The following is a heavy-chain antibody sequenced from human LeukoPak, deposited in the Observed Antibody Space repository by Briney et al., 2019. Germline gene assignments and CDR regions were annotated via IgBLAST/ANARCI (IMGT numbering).Heavy chain of an antibody. V-gene: IGHV2-5*02. D-gene: IGHD5-12*01. CDR2: IYWDDDK. Sequence: SGPTLVKPTPTLTLTCTFSGFSLSTRGVGGGWIRQPPVKALEWLTLIYWDDDKRYSPSLKSRLTITKDTSKNQVVLTMTNMDPVDTATYYCAHYGGYRGVDYWGQGTLVTVSS. J-gene: IGHJ4*02. CDR1: GFSLSTRGVG. CDR3: AHYGGYRGVDY.